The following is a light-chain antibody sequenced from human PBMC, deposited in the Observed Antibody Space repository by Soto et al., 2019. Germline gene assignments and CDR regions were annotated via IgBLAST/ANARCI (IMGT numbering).Light chain of an antibody. CDR3: QQRSNWSPMA. J-gene: IGKJ5*01. CDR2: GAA. Sequence: EIVLTQSPGTLSLSPGERATLSCRASQSVNSRSIAGYQQNAGEAPRLLLLGAASRAAGIPDRFSGSGAGTDFTLTISSLEAEDFAVYYCQQRSNWSPMAFGLGTRLEIK. CDR1: QSVNSRS. V-gene: IGKV3D-20*02.